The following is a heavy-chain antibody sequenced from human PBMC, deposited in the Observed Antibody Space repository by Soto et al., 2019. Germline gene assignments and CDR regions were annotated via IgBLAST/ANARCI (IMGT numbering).Heavy chain of an antibody. CDR3: ARGRGIVDIVATITLHYYYYYGMDV. J-gene: IGHJ6*02. V-gene: IGHV1-2*02. Sequence: ASVKVSCKASGYTFTGYYMHWVRQAPGQGLEWMGWINPNSGGTNYAQKFRGRVTMTRDTSISTAYMELSRLRSDDTAVYYCARGRGIVDIVATITLHYYYYYGMDVWGQGTTITVSS. D-gene: IGHD5-12*01. CDR2: INPNSGGT. CDR1: GYTFTGYY.